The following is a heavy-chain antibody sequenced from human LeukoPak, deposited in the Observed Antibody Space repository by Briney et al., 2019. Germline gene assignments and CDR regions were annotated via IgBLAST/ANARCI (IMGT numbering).Heavy chain of an antibody. CDR2: IYPDDSDT. J-gene: IGHJ4*02. Sequence: GESLKISCKGSGYSFTSYWIGWVRQMPGKGLEWMGIIYPDDSDTRYSPSFQGQVTISADKSISTVYLQWSSLKASDTAMYYCARQSRDGSKTRGYYFDYWGQGTLVTVS. V-gene: IGHV5-51*01. CDR1: GYSFTSYW. CDR3: ARQSRDGSKTRGYYFDY. D-gene: IGHD3-10*01.